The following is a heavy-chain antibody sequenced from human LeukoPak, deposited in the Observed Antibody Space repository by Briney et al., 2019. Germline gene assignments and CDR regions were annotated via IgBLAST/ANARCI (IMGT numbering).Heavy chain of an antibody. Sequence: PGGSLRLSCGVSGFTFRSYWMSWVRQAPGKGLEWVSGISGSGGSTYYADSVKGRFTISRDNAKNSLYLQMNSLRAEDTALYYCAKAATISLYYFDYWGQGTLVTVSS. V-gene: IGHV3-23*01. CDR3: AKAATISLYYFDY. D-gene: IGHD5-12*01. CDR2: ISGSGGST. CDR1: GFTFRSYW. J-gene: IGHJ4*02.